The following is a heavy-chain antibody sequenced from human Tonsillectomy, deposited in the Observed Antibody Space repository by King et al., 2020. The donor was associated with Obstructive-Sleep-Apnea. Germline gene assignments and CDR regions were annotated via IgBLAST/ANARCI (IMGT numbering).Heavy chain of an antibody. Sequence: VQLVESGGGLVQPGGSLRLSCAASVFTFSSYWMHWVRQAPGKWLVWVSRINSDGISTSYADSVKGRFTISRDNAKNTLYLQMNSLSAEDTAVYYCARDFSDAFDIWGQGTMVTVSS. J-gene: IGHJ3*02. CDR3: ARDFSDAFDI. CDR2: INSDGIST. CDR1: VFTFSSYW. V-gene: IGHV3-74*01.